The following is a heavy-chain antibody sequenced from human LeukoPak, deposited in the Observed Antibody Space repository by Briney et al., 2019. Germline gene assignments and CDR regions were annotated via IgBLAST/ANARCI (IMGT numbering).Heavy chain of an antibody. J-gene: IGHJ4*02. CDR1: GFTFSNYA. CDR2: ISSNGGST. V-gene: IGHV3-64*01. CDR3: ARGPRNY. Sequence: GGSLRLSCAASGFTFSNYAMHWVRQAPGKGLEYVSAISSNGGSTYCANSVKGRFTVSRDNSKNTLYLQMGSLRAEDMAVYYCARGPRNYWGQGTLVTVSS.